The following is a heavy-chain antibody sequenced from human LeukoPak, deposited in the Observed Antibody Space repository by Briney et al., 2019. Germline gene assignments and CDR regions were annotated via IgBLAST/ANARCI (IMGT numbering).Heavy chain of an antibody. D-gene: IGHD5-12*01. CDR3: TRGGIVATIGYGMDV. CDR1: EFTFGDYA. J-gene: IGHJ6*02. V-gene: IGHV3-49*04. Sequence: GGSLRLSCTASEFTFGDYALSWVRQAPGKGLEWVGPIRNEGFGGTIEYAATVEGRFSISRDNSKSIAYLQMNSLQTEDTAVYYCTRGGIVATIGYGMDVWGQGTTVTVFS. CDR2: IRNEGFGGTI.